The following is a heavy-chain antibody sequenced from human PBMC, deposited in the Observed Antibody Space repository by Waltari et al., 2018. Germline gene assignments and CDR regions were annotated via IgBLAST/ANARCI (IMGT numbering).Heavy chain of an antibody. J-gene: IGHJ4*02. CDR3: ARDRPTSRPTQTYFDY. CDR1: GYMFSTYG. V-gene: IGHV1-18*01. Sequence: QVQLVQSGAEVKKPGASVKVSCKASGYMFSTYGISWVRQAPGQGLEWMGLISAYNGNANYGKEFQGRVTMTTDTSTSTAYMELRSLRSDDTAVYYCARDRPTSRPTQTYFDYWGQGTLVTVSS. CDR2: ISAYNGNA. D-gene: IGHD4-4*01.